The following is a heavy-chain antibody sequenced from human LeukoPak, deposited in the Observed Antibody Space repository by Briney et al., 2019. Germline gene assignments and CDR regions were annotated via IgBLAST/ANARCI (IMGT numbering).Heavy chain of an antibody. D-gene: IGHD3-22*01. CDR2: ISGYGYNT. J-gene: IGHJ4*02. CDR3: AKMGPGAYYYDSSDFDY. Sequence: GGSLRLSCAASGFAFSSYAMSWVRQAAGQGRKWVTAISGYGYNTHYADSVTGRFTISRDNSRNTLYPQVSSLRAEDTAVYYCAKMGPGAYYYDSSDFDYWGQGTLVTVSS. V-gene: IGHV3-23*01. CDR1: GFAFSSYA.